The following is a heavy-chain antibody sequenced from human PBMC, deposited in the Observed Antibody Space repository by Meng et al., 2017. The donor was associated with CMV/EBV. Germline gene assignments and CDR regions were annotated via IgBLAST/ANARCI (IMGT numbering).Heavy chain of an antibody. J-gene: IGHJ4*02. CDR1: GGFFSGYY. CDR2: INHSGST. CDR3: ARGGIAAAGPFDY. Sequence: QVQLQQWGDGLLKPSETLSLTRAVYGGFFSGYYWSWIRQPPGKGLEWIGEINHSGSTNYNPSLKSRVTISVDTSKNQFSLKLSSVTAADTAVYYCARGGIAAAGPFDYWGQGTLVTVSS. V-gene: IGHV4-34*01. D-gene: IGHD6-13*01.